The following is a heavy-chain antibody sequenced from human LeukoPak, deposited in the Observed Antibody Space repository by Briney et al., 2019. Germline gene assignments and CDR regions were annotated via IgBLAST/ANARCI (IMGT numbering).Heavy chain of an antibody. CDR1: GGSISSSSYY. CDR2: IYYSGST. J-gene: IGHJ4*02. CDR3: ARQGPSGSYYY. D-gene: IGHD1-26*01. V-gene: IGHV4-39*01. Sequence: LETLSLTCTVSGGSISSSSYYWGWIRQPPGKGLEWIGSIYYSGSTYYNPSLKSRVTISVDTSKNQFSLKLSSVTAADTAVYYCARQGPSGSYYYWGQGTLVTVSS.